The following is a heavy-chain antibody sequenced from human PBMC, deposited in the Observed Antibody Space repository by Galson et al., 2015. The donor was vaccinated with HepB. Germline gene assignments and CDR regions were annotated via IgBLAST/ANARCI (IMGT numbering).Heavy chain of an antibody. Sequence: SLRLSCAGSGFTFNSYSMNWVRQAPGKGLEWVASISTSGTYIYYAASVRGRFTVSRDNAKASLYLQMDSLRPEDTALYYCARDKTLRGLGTPFDSWGQGALVTVSS. CDR1: GFTFNSYS. J-gene: IGHJ4*02. V-gene: IGHV3-21*01. CDR2: ISTSGTYI. D-gene: IGHD3-10*01. CDR3: ARDKTLRGLGTPFDS.